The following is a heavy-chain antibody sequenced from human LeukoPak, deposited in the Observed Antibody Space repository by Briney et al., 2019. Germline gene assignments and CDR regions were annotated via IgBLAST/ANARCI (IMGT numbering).Heavy chain of an antibody. D-gene: IGHD6-19*01. Sequence: GGSLRLSCAASGFTFSSYAMHWVRQAPGKGLEWVAVISYDGSNKYYADSVKGRFTISRDNSKNTLYLQMNSLRAEDTAVYYCARDYSSGWPNFDYWGQGTLVTVSS. V-gene: IGHV3-30-3*01. CDR2: ISYDGSNK. CDR3: ARDYSSGWPNFDY. J-gene: IGHJ4*02. CDR1: GFTFSSYA.